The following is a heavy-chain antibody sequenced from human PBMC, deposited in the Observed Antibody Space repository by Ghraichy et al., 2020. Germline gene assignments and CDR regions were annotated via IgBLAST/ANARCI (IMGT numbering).Heavy chain of an antibody. CDR3: PNYMEMATITAPFDY. J-gene: IGHJ4*02. CDR1: GFTFDDYA. CDR2: ISWHSGSR. Sequence: LSLTCAASGFTFDDYAMHWVRQAPRKDLKWVTGISWHSGSRGYADSVKGRFTISRDNAKNSLYLQMNRLRAEDTALYFCPNYMEMATITAPFDYWGQGTIVTVSS. D-gene: IGHD5-24*01. V-gene: IGHV3-9*01.